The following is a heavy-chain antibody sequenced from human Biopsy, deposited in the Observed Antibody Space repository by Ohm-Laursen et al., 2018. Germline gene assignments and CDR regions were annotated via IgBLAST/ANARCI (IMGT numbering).Heavy chain of an antibody. CDR1: RFTFSASA. CDR2: IRSKAKSYAT. D-gene: IGHD3-10*01. V-gene: IGHV3-73*01. J-gene: IGHJ4*02. Sequence: SLRLSCTASRFTFSASAVHWVRQASGKGLEWVGRIRSKAKSYATAYAASVTGRFTISRDDSKNTTYLQMNSLKTEDTAVYYCTLEGAGFDNWGQGTLVTVSS. CDR3: TLEGAGFDN.